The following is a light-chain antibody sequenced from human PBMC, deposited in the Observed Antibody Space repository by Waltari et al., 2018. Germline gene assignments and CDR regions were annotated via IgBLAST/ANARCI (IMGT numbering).Light chain of an antibody. Sequence: EIVLTQSPATLSLSPGERATLSCMASQSVSSYLAWYQQKPGQAPRLLIYDASNRATGIPARFSGSGSGTDFTLTISSLEPEDFAVYYCQQRSNWPYTFGQGTKVEIK. CDR3: QQRSNWPYT. CDR2: DAS. V-gene: IGKV3-11*01. J-gene: IGKJ2*01. CDR1: QSVSSY.